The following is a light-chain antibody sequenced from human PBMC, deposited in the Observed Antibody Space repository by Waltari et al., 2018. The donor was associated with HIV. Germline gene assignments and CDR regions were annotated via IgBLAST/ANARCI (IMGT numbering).Light chain of an antibody. CDR1: NLGTKS. V-gene: IGLV3-21*02. CDR2: DDI. J-gene: IGLJ3*02. CDR3: QVWDSSSDHWV. Sequence: SYVLTHPPSVSVAPGPTAKITCAGNNLGTKSMHWYQQKPGQAPVLVVYDDIDRPSGIPERFSGSNSGNTATLTISRVEAGDEADYYCQVWDSSSDHWVFGGGTKLTVL.